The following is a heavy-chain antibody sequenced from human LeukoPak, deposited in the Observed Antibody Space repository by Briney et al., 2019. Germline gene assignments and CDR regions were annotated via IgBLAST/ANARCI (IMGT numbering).Heavy chain of an antibody. V-gene: IGHV3-11*06. Sequence: GGSLRLSCAASGFTFSDYYMSWIRQAPGKGLEWVSYISSSSSYTNYADSAKGRFTISRDNAKNSLYLQMNSLRAEDTAVYYCVQGGSGYPFDYWGQGTLVTVSS. CDR2: ISSSSSYT. CDR3: VQGGSGYPFDY. J-gene: IGHJ4*02. CDR1: GFTFSDYY. D-gene: IGHD3-22*01.